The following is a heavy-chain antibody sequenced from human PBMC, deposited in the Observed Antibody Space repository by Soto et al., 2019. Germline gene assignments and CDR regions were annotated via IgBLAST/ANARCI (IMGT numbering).Heavy chain of an antibody. CDR2: IYHSGST. CDR1: GGSISSGGYS. V-gene: IGHV4-30-2*01. Sequence: SETLSLTCAVSGGSISSGGYSWSWIRQPPGKGLEWIGYIYHSGSTYYNPSLKSRVTISVDRSKNQFSLKLSSVTAADTAVYYCARVSSGYDLYFDYWGQGTLVTVSS. D-gene: IGHD5-12*01. CDR3: ARVSSGYDLYFDY. J-gene: IGHJ4*02.